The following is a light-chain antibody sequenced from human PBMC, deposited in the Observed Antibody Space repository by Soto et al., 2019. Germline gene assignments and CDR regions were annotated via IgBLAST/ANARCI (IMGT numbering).Light chain of an antibody. Sequence: EIVMTQSPATLSVSPGERATLSCRASQSVSSNLAWYQQKPGQAPRLLIYGASTRATGIPARFSGSGSGTEFTLTISSLQSEDFAVYDCQQYNNWPRKFGQGKKVEL. V-gene: IGKV3-15*01. CDR2: GAS. J-gene: IGKJ1*01. CDR3: QQYNNWPRK. CDR1: QSVSSN.